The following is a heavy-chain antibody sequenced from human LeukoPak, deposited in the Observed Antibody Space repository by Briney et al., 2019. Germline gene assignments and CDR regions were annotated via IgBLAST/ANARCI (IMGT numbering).Heavy chain of an antibody. D-gene: IGHD5-18*01. CDR3: ARQIPWIQLYNYFDY. J-gene: IGHJ4*02. Sequence: SETLSLTCTVSGGSISSGDYYWSWIRQPPGKGLEWIGYIYYSGSTYYNPSLKSRVTISVDTPKNQFSLKLSSVTAADTAVYYCARQIPWIQLYNYFDYWGQGTLVTVSS. V-gene: IGHV4-30-4*01. CDR1: GGSISSGDYY. CDR2: IYYSGST.